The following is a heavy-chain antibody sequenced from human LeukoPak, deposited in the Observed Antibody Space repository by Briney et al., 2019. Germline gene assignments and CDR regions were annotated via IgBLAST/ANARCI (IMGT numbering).Heavy chain of an antibody. CDR2: ISGSGGST. Sequence: GGSLRLSSAASGFTFSSYAMSWVRQAPGKGLEWVSAISGSGGSTYYADSVKGRFTVSRDNSKNTLYLQMNSLRAEDTAVYYCARTTVDYYYYGMDVWGQGTTVTVSS. D-gene: IGHD4-23*01. CDR3: ARTTVDYYYYGMDV. CDR1: GFTFSSYA. J-gene: IGHJ6*02. V-gene: IGHV3-23*01.